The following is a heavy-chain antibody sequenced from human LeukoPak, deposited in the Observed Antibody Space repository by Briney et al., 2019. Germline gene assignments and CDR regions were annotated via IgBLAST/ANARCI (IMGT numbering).Heavy chain of an antibody. CDR3: ARRGPYYYDSSGYYTNWFDP. J-gene: IGHJ5*02. V-gene: IGHV1-18*01. D-gene: IGHD3-22*01. CDR1: GGTFSSYA. CDR2: ISAYNGNT. Sequence: GASVKVSCKASGGTFSSYAISWVRQAPGQGLEWMGWISAYNGNTNYAQKLQGRVTMTTDTSTSTAYMELRSLRSDDTAVYYCARRGPYYYDSSGYYTNWFDPWGQGTLVTVSS.